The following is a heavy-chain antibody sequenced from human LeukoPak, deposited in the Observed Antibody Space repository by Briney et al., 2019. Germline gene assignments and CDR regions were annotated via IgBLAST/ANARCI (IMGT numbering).Heavy chain of an antibody. V-gene: IGHV3-7*01. J-gene: IGHJ4*02. CDR1: GFNFGGYW. CDR2: IKDDGSDK. CDR3: AREFSSLGSSGKYDN. D-gene: IGHD6-19*01. Sequence: GGSLRLSCAASGFNFGGYWMTWVRQAPGKGLEWVANIKDDGSDKYYADAVKGRLTISRDNAEKSLFLQMNNLRVEDTATYYCAREFSSLGSSGKYDNWGQGNLVTVSS.